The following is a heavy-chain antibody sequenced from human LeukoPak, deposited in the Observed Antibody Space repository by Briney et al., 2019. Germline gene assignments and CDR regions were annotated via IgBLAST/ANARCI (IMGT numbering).Heavy chain of an antibody. V-gene: IGHV5-51*01. CDR2: IYPGDSDN. CDR3: ARLGVEAYGNSVYYYCDY. D-gene: IGHD5/OR15-5a*01. J-gene: IGHJ4*02. Sequence: GESLQISCNGSGYIIANSWIVWGRQLPGKGLVWLGTIYPGDSDNGYSPSFEGELSILSDKSASTAYLQWNSLKASDTAIYYGARLGVEAYGNSVYYYCDYWGQGALVTVSS. CDR1: GYIIANSW.